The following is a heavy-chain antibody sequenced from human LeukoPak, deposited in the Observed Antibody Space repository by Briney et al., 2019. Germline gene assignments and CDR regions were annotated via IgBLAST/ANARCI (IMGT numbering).Heavy chain of an antibody. CDR3: ARASSWYVTY. CDR1: GGSISSYY. Sequence: SETLSLTCTVSGGSISSYYWSWIRQPLGKGLEWIGYIYYSGSTNYNPSLKGRVTISVDTSKNQFSLKLSSVTAADTAVYYCARASSWYVTYWGQGTLVTVSS. D-gene: IGHD6-13*01. J-gene: IGHJ4*02. V-gene: IGHV4-59*01. CDR2: IYYSGST.